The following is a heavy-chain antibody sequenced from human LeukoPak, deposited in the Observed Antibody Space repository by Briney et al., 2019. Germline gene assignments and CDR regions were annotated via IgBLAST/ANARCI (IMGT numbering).Heavy chain of an antibody. CDR2: ISAYNGNT. D-gene: IGHD3-10*01. CDR3: ARVLLWFGESPAYFDY. V-gene: IGHV1-18*01. J-gene: IGHJ4*02. CDR1: GYTFTSHG. Sequence: ASVKVSCKASGYTFTSHGISWVRQAPGQGLEWMGWISAYNGNTNYAQKLQGRVTMTTDTSTSTAYMELRSLRSDDTAVYYCARVLLWFGESPAYFDYWGQGTLVTVSS.